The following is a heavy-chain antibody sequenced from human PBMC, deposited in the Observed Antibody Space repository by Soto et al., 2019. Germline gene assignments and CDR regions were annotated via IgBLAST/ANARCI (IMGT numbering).Heavy chain of an antibody. CDR3: TTPQAYGSGSYINYYYYMDV. Sequence: GGSLRLSCAASGFTFSNAWMSWVRQAPGKGLEWVGRIKSKTDGGTTDYAAPVKGRFTISRDDSKNTLYLQMNSLKTEDTAVYYCTTPQAYGSGSYINYYYYMDVWGKGTTVTVSS. V-gene: IGHV3-15*01. CDR1: GFTFSNAW. CDR2: IKSKTDGGTT. J-gene: IGHJ6*03. D-gene: IGHD3-10*01.